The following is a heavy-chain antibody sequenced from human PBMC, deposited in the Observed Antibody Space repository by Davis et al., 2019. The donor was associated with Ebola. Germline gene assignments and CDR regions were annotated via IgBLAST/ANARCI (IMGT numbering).Heavy chain of an antibody. D-gene: IGHD3-22*01. CDR3: VGTYDSIDY. CDR1: GFTFSGSA. Sequence: PGGSLRLSCAASGFTFSGSAMHWVRQASGKGLEWVGRIRSKAKNYATAYGASVKGRFTISRDDSKNMAYLQMNSLKTEDTAVYYCVGTYDSIDYWGQGTLVTVSS. V-gene: IGHV3-73*01. CDR2: IRSKAKNYAT. J-gene: IGHJ4*02.